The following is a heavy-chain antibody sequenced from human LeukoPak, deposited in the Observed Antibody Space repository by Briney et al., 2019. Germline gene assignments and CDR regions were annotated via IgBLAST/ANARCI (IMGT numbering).Heavy chain of an antibody. Sequence: SETLSLTCTVSGGSISSYYWSWIRQPAGKGLDWIGRMLPSGSTNYNPSLKSRVTMSVDTSKNQFSLNLSSVTAADTAVYYCAREAGTNRWFDPWGQGTQVTVSS. CDR2: MLPSGST. V-gene: IGHV4-4*07. CDR1: GGSISSYY. CDR3: AREAGTNRWFDP. J-gene: IGHJ5*02. D-gene: IGHD1-7*01.